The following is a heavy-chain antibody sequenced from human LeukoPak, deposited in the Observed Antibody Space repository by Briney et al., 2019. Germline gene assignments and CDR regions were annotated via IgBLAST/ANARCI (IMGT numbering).Heavy chain of an antibody. CDR3: ARPLRDGSYDAFDI. J-gene: IGHJ3*02. CDR2: IYPGDSLT. CDR1: GXNFTNYW. V-gene: IGHV5-51*01. Sequence: GESLKISFQDSGXNFTNYWIGWVRQMPGKGLEWMGIIYPGDSLTRYSPSFQGHVTISADRSITTAYLQWSSLTAADTAMYYCARPLRDGSYDAFDIWGQGTRVTVSS. D-gene: IGHD2-15*01.